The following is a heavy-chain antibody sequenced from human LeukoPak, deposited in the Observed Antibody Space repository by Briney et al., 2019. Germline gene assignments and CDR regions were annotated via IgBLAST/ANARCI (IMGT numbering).Heavy chain of an antibody. CDR1: AFTFSSYG. V-gene: IGHV3-23*01. Sequence: GGTLRLSCAASAFTFSSYGMSWVRQAPGGGLEWVSAISGSGGSTYYAASVKGRFTISRENSKNTLYLQMNSLRAEDTAVYYWAKYGNYFDYWGQGTLVTVSS. CDR3: AKYGNYFDY. D-gene: IGHD4-17*01. CDR2: ISGSGGST. J-gene: IGHJ4*02.